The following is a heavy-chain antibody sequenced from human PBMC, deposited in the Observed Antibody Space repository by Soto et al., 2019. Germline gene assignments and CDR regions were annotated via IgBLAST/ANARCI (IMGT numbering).Heavy chain of an antibody. J-gene: IGHJ4*02. Sequence: PGGSLRLSCVACGFTFHSYWVSWVRQAPGKGLAWVASINPDGSDKHYVDSVKGRFTISRDNAKNSLYLQMNSLRAEDTAVYYCAREAYWGPGTLVTVSS. CDR1: GFTFHSYW. CDR2: INPDGSDK. V-gene: IGHV3-7*01. CDR3: AREAY.